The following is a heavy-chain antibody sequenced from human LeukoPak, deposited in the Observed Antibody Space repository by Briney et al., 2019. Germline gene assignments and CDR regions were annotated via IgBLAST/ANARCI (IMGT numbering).Heavy chain of an antibody. CDR1: GGSISSGGYS. CDR3: ARGITDYYDSSGYYFFDY. J-gene: IGHJ4*02. CDR2: INHSGST. Sequence: SQTLSLTCAVSGGSISSGGYSWSWIRQPPGKGLEWIGEINHSGSTNYNPSLKSRVTISVDTSKNQFSLKLSSVTAADTAVYYCARGITDYYDSSGYYFFDYWGQGTLVTVSS. V-gene: IGHV4-30-2*01. D-gene: IGHD3-22*01.